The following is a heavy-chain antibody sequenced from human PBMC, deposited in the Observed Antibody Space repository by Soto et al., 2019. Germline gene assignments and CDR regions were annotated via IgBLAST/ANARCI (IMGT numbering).Heavy chain of an antibody. V-gene: IGHV3-66*01. CDR1: GFIVSDTY. J-gene: IGHJ3*02. CDR3: AIESRYCRGGSRSITGDAYDI. CDR2: ISNRGDT. Sequence: AGSLRLSCTASGFIVSDTYVNWVRQAPGKGLEWVSVISNRGDTHYADSVRGRFSLSRDISDNTLHLQMNNLRVEDTAVYYCAIESRYCRGGSRSITGDAYDIWGQGTMVTVSS. D-gene: IGHD2-15*01.